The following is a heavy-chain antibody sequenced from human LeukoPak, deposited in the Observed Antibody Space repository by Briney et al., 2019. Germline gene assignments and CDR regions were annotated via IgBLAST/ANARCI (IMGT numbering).Heavy chain of an antibody. J-gene: IGHJ4*02. CDR1: GFTVSSNY. CDR2: IYSGGST. Sequence: PEGSLRLSCAASGFTVSSNYMTWVRQAPGKGLEWISLIYSGGSTYYADSVKGRFTISRDNSKNTLYLQMNSLRAEDTAVYYCAAYSSCDYWGQGTLVTVSS. D-gene: IGHD6-6*01. V-gene: IGHV3-53*01. CDR3: AAYSSCDY.